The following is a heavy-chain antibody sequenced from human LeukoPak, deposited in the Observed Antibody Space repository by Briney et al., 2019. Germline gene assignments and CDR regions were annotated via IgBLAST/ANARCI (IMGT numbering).Heavy chain of an antibody. D-gene: IGHD1-26*01. J-gene: IGHJ6*02. Sequence: GGSLRLSCAASGFTFSSYAMHWVRQAPGKGLEWVAVISYDGSNKYYADSVKGRFTISRDNSKDTLYLQMNSLRAEDTAVYYCARDLRQWELTAGMDVWGQGTTVTVSS. CDR3: ARDLRQWELTAGMDV. CDR1: GFTFSSYA. V-gene: IGHV3-30-3*01. CDR2: ISYDGSNK.